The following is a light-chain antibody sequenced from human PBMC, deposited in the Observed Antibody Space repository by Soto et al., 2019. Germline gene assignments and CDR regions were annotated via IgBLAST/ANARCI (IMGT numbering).Light chain of an antibody. CDR3: QQYGSSST. CDR1: QTIDTN. Sequence: EIVMTQSPGTLSVSPGERATLSCRASQTIDTNLAWYQQKPGQAPRLLIYGASSRATGIPDRFSGSGSGTDFTLTISRLEPEDFAVYYCQQYGSSSTFGQGTKVDI. V-gene: IGKV3-20*01. J-gene: IGKJ1*01. CDR2: GAS.